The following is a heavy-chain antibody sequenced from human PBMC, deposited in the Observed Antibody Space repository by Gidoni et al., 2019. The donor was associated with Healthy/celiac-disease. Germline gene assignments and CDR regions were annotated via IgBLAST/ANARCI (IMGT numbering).Heavy chain of an antibody. Sequence: QVQLQQWGAGLLKPSETLSLTCAVYGGSFSGYYWSWIRQPPGKGLEWIGEINQSGSTNYNPSLKSRVTISVDTSKNQFSLKLSSVTAADTAVYYCARGRLAWFDPWGQGTLVTVSS. CDR3: ARGRLAWFDP. CDR2: INQSGST. V-gene: IGHV4-34*01. J-gene: IGHJ5*02. CDR1: GGSFSGYY.